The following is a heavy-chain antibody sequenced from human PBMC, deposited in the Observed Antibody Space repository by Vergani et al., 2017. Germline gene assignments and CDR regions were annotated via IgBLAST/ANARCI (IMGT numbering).Heavy chain of an antibody. V-gene: IGHV3-23*01. CDR1: GFTFSSFA. J-gene: IGHJ4*02. Sequence: EVNRLESGGGLVQPGGSVRLSCEDSGFTFSSFAMSWVRQAPGKGLEWVAAISDTGSVTYHADSVKGRFTISRDNSKNTLYLQMDNLRAEDTATYYCAKDRGYCSSTTCLWALDGWGQGTLVTVSS. CDR2: ISDTGSVT. CDR3: AKDRGYCSSTTCLWALDG. D-gene: IGHD2-2*01.